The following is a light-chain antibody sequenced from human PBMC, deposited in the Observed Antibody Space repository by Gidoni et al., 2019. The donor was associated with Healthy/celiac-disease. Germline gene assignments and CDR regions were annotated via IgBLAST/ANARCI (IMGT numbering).Light chain of an antibody. CDR2: KAS. CDR3: QQLRA. Sequence: DIQMTQSPSTLSPSVGDRVTITCLASQSISSWLAWYQQKPGKVPKLLIYKASSLESGVPSRFRGSGSGTEVTLTISSLQPDDFATYYCQQLRAFGQGTKVEIK. J-gene: IGKJ1*01. CDR1: QSISSW. V-gene: IGKV1-5*03.